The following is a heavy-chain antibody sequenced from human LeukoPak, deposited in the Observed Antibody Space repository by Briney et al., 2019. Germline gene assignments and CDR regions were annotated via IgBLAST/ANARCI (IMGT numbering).Heavy chain of an antibody. CDR2: IKQDGSDK. V-gene: IGHV3-7*01. CDR3: VRGLGWYFDL. J-gene: IGHJ2*01. CDR1: GFDFSTQW. Sequence: QSGGSLRLSCAASGFDFSTQWMSWVRQAPGKGLEWVACIKQDGSDKQYVDSVKGRFTISRDNAKNSLYLQMNSLRAEDTAVYYCVRGLGWYFDLWGHGTLVTVSS. D-gene: IGHD7-27*01.